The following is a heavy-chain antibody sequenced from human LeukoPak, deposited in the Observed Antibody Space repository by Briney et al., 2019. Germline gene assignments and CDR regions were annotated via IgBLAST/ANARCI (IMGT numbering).Heavy chain of an antibody. CDR1: GFILSSYA. CDR3: ARILYGSGHN. D-gene: IGHD3-10*01. V-gene: IGHV3-23*01. Sequence: GGSLRLSCAASGFILSSYAMSWVRQAPGKGLEWVSLISWDGGSTYYADSVKGRFTISRDNSKNTLYLQMNSLRAEDTAVYYCARILYGSGHNWGQGTLVTVSS. CDR2: ISWDGGST. J-gene: IGHJ4*02.